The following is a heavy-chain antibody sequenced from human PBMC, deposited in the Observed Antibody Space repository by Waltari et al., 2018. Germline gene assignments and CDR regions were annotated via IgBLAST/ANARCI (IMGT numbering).Heavy chain of an antibody. V-gene: IGHV3-7*01. CDR1: GFTFSGYW. D-gene: IGHD1-26*01. CDR3: ARTQWDSTSRRAFDI. CDR2: IKEDGSEK. Sequence: EVQLVESGGDLVQPGGSRRLSCAASGFTFSGYWMCWVRQAPGKGLECVANIKEDGSEKYYVDSVKGRFTISRDNAKNSLYLQMNSLRAEDSAVYYCARTQWDSTSRRAFDIWGQGTVVTVSS. J-gene: IGHJ3*02.